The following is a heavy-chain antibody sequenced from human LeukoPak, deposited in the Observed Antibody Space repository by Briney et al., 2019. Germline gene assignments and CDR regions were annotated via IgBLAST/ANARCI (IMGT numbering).Heavy chain of an antibody. Sequence: GGSLRLSCAASGFTFSDYYMSWIRQAPGKGLEWVSYISSSGSTIYYADSVKGRFTISRDNAKNTLYLQMNSLRAEDTAVYYCARASAPYYDSSGYYDAYWGQGTLVTVSS. CDR3: ARASAPYYDSSGYYDAY. J-gene: IGHJ4*02. CDR2: ISSSGSTI. V-gene: IGHV3-11*01. D-gene: IGHD3-22*01. CDR1: GFTFSDYY.